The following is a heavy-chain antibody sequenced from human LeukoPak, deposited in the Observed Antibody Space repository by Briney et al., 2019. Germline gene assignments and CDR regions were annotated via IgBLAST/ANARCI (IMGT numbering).Heavy chain of an antibody. V-gene: IGHV1-18*01. J-gene: IGHJ4*02. CDR1: GYTFTTYD. CDR3: VREIVGATLYFDY. D-gene: IGHD1-26*01. Sequence: GASVKVSCKASGYTFTTYDINWVRQAPGQGLEWMGWISAYNGNTNYAQKLRGRVTMTTDTSTSTAYMELRSLRSDDTAVYYCVREIVGATLYFDYWGQGTLVTVSS. CDR2: ISAYNGNT.